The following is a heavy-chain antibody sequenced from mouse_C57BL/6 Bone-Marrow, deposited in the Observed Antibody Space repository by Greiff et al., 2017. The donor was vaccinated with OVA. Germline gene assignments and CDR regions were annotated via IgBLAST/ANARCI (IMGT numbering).Heavy chain of an antibody. J-gene: IGHJ4*01. CDR2: IDPANDNT. V-gene: IGHV14-3*01. CDR1: GFNIKNTY. Sequence: VQLQQSVAELVRPGASVKLSCTASGFNIKNTYMHWVKQRPEQGLEWIGRIDPANDNTKYAPKFQGKATMPADTSSNTAYLQLSILSSEYTAVYCCARGNFGSSFYAMDYWGQGTSVTVSS. D-gene: IGHD1-1*01. CDR3: ARGNFGSSFYAMDY.